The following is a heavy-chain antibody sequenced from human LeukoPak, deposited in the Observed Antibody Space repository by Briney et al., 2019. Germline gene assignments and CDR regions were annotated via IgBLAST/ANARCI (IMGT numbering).Heavy chain of an antibody. D-gene: IGHD6-19*01. CDR2: IHYSGST. CDR3: ATLMAVAGISNWFDP. V-gene: IGHV4-59*08. J-gene: IGHJ5*02. CDR1: GGSISGYY. Sequence: SETLSLTCTVSGGSISGYYWTWIRQPPGKGLEWIGYIHYSGSTNYNPSLKSRVTISLDTSKNQFSLKLSSVTAADTAVYYCATLMAVAGISNWFDPWGQETLVTVSS.